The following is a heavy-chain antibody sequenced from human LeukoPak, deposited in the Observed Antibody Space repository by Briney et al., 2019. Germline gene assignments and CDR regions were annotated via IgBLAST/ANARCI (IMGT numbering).Heavy chain of an antibody. CDR2: SYYSGST. Sequence: SETLSLTCTVSGGSLISSSYYWGWIRQPPGKGLEWIGSSYYSGSTYYNPSLKSRITRSVDTSKHQFSLQLSSVTAADTAVYYCARLGNSGMTTVTTRAFDIWGQGKMVTVSS. J-gene: IGHJ3*02. CDR1: GGSLISSSYY. V-gene: IGHV4-39*01. CDR3: ARLGNSGMTTVTTRAFDI. D-gene: IGHD4-11*01.